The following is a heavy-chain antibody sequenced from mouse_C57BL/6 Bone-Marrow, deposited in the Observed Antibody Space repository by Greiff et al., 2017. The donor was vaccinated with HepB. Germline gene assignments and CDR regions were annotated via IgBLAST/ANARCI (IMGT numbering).Heavy chain of an antibody. Sequence: VQLQQSGAELVKPGASVKLSCKASGYTFTEYTIHWVKQRSGQGLEWIGWFYPGSGSIKYNEKFKDKATLTADKSSSTVYMELSRLTSEDSAVYFCAKHEGRITTVVAPYSFDYWGQGTTLTVSS. D-gene: IGHD1-1*01. CDR3: AKHEGRITTVVAPYSFDY. J-gene: IGHJ2*01. CDR1: GYTFTEYT. V-gene: IGHV1-62-2*01. CDR2: FYPGSGSI.